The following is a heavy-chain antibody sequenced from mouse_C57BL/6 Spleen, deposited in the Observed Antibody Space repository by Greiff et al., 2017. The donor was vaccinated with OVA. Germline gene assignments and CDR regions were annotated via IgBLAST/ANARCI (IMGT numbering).Heavy chain of an antibody. CDR1: GYSITSGYY. CDR2: ISYDGSN. V-gene: IGHV3-6*01. CDR3: ARVYYGSSYVNYAMDY. J-gene: IGHJ4*01. D-gene: IGHD1-1*01. Sequence: DVKLQESGPGLVKPSQSLSLTCSVTGYSITSGYYWNWIRQFPGNKLEWMGYISYDGSNNYNPSLKNRISITRDTSKNQFFLKLNSVTTEDTATYYCARVYYGSSYVNYAMDYWGQGTSVTVSS.